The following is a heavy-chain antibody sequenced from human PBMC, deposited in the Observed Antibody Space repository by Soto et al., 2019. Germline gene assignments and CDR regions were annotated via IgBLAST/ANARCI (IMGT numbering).Heavy chain of an antibody. CDR3: AKGCSRGDNCFYFDF. CDR1: GFTFSNDG. CDR2: ISGDGSRT. J-gene: IGHJ4*02. D-gene: IGHD2-15*01. Sequence: GGSLRLSCVASGFTFSNDGMHWVRQAPGKGLEWVADISGDGSRTYYGDSVKGRFTISRDNSKNTLYLQMNSLRAEDTAVYYFAKGCSRGDNCFYFDFWGKGVLVTVSS. V-gene: IGHV3-30*18.